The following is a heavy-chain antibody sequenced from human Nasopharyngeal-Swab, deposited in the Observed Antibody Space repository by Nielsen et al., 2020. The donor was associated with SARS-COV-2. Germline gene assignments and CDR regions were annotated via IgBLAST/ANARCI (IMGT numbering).Heavy chain of an antibody. J-gene: IGHJ6*03. Sequence: SETLSLTCTVSGGSISSSSYYWGWIRQPPGKGLEWIGSIYYSGSTYYNPSLKSRVTISVDTSKNQFSLKLSSVTAADTAVYYCARDKGGMATLDYYYYYYMDAWGKGTTVTVSS. CDR2: IYYSGST. V-gene: IGHV4-39*07. D-gene: IGHD5-24*01. CDR3: ARDKGGMATLDYYYYYYMDA. CDR1: GGSISSSSYY.